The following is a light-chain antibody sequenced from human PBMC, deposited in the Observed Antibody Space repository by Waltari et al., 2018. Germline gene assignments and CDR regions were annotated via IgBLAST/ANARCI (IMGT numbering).Light chain of an antibody. Sequence: QSALTQPASVSGSPGQSITISCTGTNSHVGGFNYVSWYPHNPGKAPKLIIYDVTQRPSGLSDRFSGSKSGNMASLTISGLQADDEADYHCCSYSGSSTSVVLGGGTKLTVL. CDR1: NSHVGGFNY. V-gene: IGLV2-23*02. J-gene: IGLJ2*01. CDR2: DVT. CDR3: CSYSGSSTSVV.